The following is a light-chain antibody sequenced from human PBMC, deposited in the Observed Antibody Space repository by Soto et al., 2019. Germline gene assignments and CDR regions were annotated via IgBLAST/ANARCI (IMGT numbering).Light chain of an antibody. Sequence: EIVLTRSRGTLALSPGERATLSCRASQSVSNNYLAWYQQKPGQAPRLLIYGASNRATGIPDRFSGSGSGTDFTLTISRLEPEDFALYYCQHYAHNSPITFGQGTRLEIK. CDR2: GAS. CDR3: QHYAHNSPIT. CDR1: QSVSNNY. V-gene: IGKV3-20*01. J-gene: IGKJ5*01.